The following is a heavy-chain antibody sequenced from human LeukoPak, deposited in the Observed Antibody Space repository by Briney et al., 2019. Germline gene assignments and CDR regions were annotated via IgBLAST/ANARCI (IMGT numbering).Heavy chain of an antibody. CDR3: ARSPSFYDSSGYSIDY. CDR2: IYYSGST. V-gene: IGHV4-59*01. J-gene: IGHJ4*02. CDR1: GGSFSGYY. Sequence: SETLSLTCAVYGGSFSGYYWSWIRQPPGKGLEWIGYIYYSGSTNYNPSLKSRVTISVDTSKNQFSLKLSSVTAADTAVYYCARSPSFYDSSGYSIDYWGQGTLVTVSS. D-gene: IGHD3-22*01.